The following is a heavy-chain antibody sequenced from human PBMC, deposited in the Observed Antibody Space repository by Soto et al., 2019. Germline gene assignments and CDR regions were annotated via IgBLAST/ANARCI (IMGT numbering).Heavy chain of an antibody. CDR1: GFTFDDYA. D-gene: IGHD6-19*01. CDR3: AKDISPYSSGWYWQPYYFDY. CDR2: ISWNSGSI. V-gene: IGHV3-9*01. Sequence: EVQLVESGGGSVQPGRSLRLSCAASGFTFDDYAMHWVRQAPGKGLEWVSGISWNSGSIGYADSVKGRFTISRDNAKNSLYLQMNSLRAEDTALYYCAKDISPYSSGWYWQPYYFDYWGQGTLVTVSS. J-gene: IGHJ4*02.